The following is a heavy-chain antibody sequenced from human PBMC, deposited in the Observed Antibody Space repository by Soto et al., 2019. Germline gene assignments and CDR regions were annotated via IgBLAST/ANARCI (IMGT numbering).Heavy chain of an antibody. CDR1: GGTFSSYA. Sequence: ASVKVSCKASGGTFSSYAISWVRQAPGQGLEWMGWMNPNSGNTGYAQKFQGRVTMTRNTSISTAYMELSSLRSEDTAVYYCAGGRDLPPPPPLDYWGQGTLVTVSS. CDR3: AGGRDLPPPPPLDY. J-gene: IGHJ4*02. CDR2: MNPNSGNT. V-gene: IGHV1-8*02.